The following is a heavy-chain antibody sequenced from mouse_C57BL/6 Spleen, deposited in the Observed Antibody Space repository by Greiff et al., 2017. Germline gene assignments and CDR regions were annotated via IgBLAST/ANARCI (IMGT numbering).Heavy chain of an antibody. V-gene: IGHV5-17*01. J-gene: IGHJ2*01. Sequence: EVHLVESGGGLVKPGGSLKLSCAASGFTFSDYGMHWVRQAPEKGLEWVAYISSGSSTIYYADTVKGRFTISRDNAKNTLFLQMTSLRSEDTAMYYCARGYYGSSYVGYWGQGTTLTVSS. CDR3: ARGYYGSSYVGY. CDR1: GFTFSDYG. D-gene: IGHD1-1*01. CDR2: ISSGSSTI.